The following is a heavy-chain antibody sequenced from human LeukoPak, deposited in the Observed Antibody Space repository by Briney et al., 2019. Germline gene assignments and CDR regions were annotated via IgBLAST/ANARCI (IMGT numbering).Heavy chain of an antibody. D-gene: IGHD3-10*01. CDR2: ITRNGATA. Sequence: PGGSLRLSCVASGFTFSNYGMSWVRQAPGKGLEWVSAITRNGATAGYADSVKGRFTISRDNAKNSLYLQMNSLRVEDTAVYFCARGGSFNNYWGQGTLVTVSA. V-gene: IGHV3-20*04. CDR1: GFTFSNYG. CDR3: ARGGSFNNY. J-gene: IGHJ4*02.